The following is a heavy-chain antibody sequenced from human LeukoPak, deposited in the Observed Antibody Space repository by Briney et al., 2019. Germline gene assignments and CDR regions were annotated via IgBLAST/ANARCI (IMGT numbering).Heavy chain of an antibody. CDR1: GYTFTDYY. J-gene: IGHJ4*02. V-gene: IGHV1-2*02. D-gene: IGHD5-12*01. CDR2: INPNSGGT. CDR3: ARDIVPTLGVRRGLVF. Sequence: ASVKVSCKASGYTFTDYYIHWVRQAPGQGLEWMGWINPNSGGTNYAQEFQGRVTMTRDTSISTAYMELSRLRYDDTAVFYCARDIVPTLGVRRGLVFWGQGTLVTVSS.